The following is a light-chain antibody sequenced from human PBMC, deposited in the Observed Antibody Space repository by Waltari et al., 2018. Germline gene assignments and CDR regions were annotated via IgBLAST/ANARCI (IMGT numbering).Light chain of an antibody. CDR3: NSRDSSGNHWV. CDR2: GKN. V-gene: IGLV3-19*01. J-gene: IGLJ3*02. Sequence: SSELTQDPAVSVALGQTVRITCQGDSLRSYYASWYQQKPGQAPVLVIYGKNNRPSGFPDRFSGSSAGNTASLTITGVQAEDEADYYCNSRDSSGNHWVFGGGTKLTVL. CDR1: SLRSYY.